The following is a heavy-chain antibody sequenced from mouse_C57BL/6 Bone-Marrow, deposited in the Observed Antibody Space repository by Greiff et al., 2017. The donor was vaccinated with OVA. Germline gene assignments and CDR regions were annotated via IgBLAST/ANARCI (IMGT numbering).Heavy chain of an antibody. V-gene: IGHV1-50*01. D-gene: IGHD1-1*01. CDR3: ARVYDYGSEDYFDY. Sequence: QVQLQQPGAELVKPGASVKLSCKASGYTFTSYWMQWVKQRPGQGLEWIGEIDPSDSYTNYNQKFKGKATWTVDTSSSTAYMQLSSLPSEDCAVYYGARVYDYGSEDYFDYWGQGTTLTVSS. J-gene: IGHJ2*01. CDR1: GYTFTSYW. CDR2: IDPSDSYT.